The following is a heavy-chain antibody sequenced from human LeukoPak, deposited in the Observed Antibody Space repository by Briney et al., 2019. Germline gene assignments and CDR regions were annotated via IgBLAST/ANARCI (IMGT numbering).Heavy chain of an antibody. J-gene: IGHJ4*02. V-gene: IGHV1-24*01. CDR2: FDPEDGET. CDR1: GYTLTELS. CDR3: ATPKGEQRYYFDY. Sequence: ASVKVSCKVSGYTLTELSMHWVRQAPGKGLEWMGGFDPEDGETIYAQKFQGRVTMTEDASTDTAYMELSSLRSEDTAVYYCATPKGEQRYYFDYWGQGTLVTVSS. D-gene: IGHD6-25*01.